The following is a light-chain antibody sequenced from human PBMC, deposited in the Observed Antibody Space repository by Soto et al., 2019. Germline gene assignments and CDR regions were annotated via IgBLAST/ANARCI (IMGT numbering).Light chain of an antibody. CDR2: EGS. CDR1: SSDVGSYIL. J-gene: IGLJ3*02. Sequence: QSALTQPASVSGSPGQSITISCTGTSSDVGSYILVSWYQQHPGKAPKVMIYEGSKRPSGVSNRFSGSKSGNTASLTISGLQAEDEADYYCCSYAGSSTFVFGGGTKLTVL. V-gene: IGLV2-23*03. CDR3: CSYAGSSTFV.